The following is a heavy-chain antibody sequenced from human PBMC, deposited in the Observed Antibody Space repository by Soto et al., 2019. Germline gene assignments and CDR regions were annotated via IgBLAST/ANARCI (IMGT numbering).Heavy chain of an antibody. Sequence: GGSLRLSCAASGFTFSTYSMNWVRQAPGKGLEWVSYISSSSSHIYYADSIEGRFTISRDNAKNSLFLQVNSLRVEDTAVYYCAREILTGYYTFDYWGQGTLVTVSS. J-gene: IGHJ4*02. CDR3: AREILTGYYTFDY. CDR2: ISSSSSHI. V-gene: IGHV3-21*01. D-gene: IGHD3-9*01. CDR1: GFTFSTYS.